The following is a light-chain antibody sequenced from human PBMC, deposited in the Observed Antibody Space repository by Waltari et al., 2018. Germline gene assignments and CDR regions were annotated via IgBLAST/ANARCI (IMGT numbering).Light chain of an antibody. CDR2: AGS. V-gene: IGLV2-23*01. Sequence: QSALTQPASVSGSPGQSITISCTGTSSDVGSYNLVSWYQQHPGKAPKLMIYAGSKRPSGVSNRFSGSKSGNTASLTISGLQAEDEADYYCCSYAGSHVVFGGGTKLTVL. J-gene: IGLJ2*01. CDR3: CSYAGSHVV. CDR1: SSDVGSYNL.